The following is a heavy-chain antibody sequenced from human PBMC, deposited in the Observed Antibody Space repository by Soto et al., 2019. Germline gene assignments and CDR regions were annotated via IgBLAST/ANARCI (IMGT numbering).Heavy chain of an antibody. J-gene: IGHJ4*02. CDR1: GGSISSGGYY. D-gene: IGHD3-9*01. Sequence: SETLSLTCTVSGGSISSGGYYWNWIRQHPGKGLEWIGYIYYIGSTYYNPSLKSRVTISLDTSKNQFSLKLSSVTAADTAVYYCARHPGYYDILTGYTTYYFDSWGQGILVTVS. CDR2: IYYIGST. CDR3: ARHPGYYDILTGYTTYYFDS. V-gene: IGHV4-31*03.